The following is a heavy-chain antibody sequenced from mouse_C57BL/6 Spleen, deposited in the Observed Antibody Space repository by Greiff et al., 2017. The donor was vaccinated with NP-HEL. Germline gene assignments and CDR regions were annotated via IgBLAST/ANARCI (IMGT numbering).Heavy chain of an antibody. Sequence: QVQLQQPGAELVKPGASVKLSCKASGYTFTSYWMHWVKQRPGQGLEWIGMIHPNSGSTNYNEKFKSKATLTVDKSSSTAYMQLSSLTSEDSAVYYCARGEDLLCAFAYWGQGTLVTVSA. J-gene: IGHJ3*01. CDR2: IHPNSGST. V-gene: IGHV1-64*01. CDR1: GYTFTSYW. CDR3: ARGEDLLCAFAY. D-gene: IGHD2-1*01.